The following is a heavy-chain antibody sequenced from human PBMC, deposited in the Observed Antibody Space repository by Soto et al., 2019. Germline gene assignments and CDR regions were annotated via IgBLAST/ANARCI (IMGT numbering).Heavy chain of an antibody. Sequence: PGGSLRLSCAASGFTFSSYWMHWVRQAPGKGLVWVSRINSDGSSTSYADSVKGRFTISRDNAKNTLYLQMNSLRAEDTAVYYCARPSSSYYYYGMDVWGQGTTVTVSS. CDR1: GFTFSSYW. V-gene: IGHV3-74*01. J-gene: IGHJ6*02. CDR3: ARPSSSYYYYGMDV. CDR2: INSDGSST.